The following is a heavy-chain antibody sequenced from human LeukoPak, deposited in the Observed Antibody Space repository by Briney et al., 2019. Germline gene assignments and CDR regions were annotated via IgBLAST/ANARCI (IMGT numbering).Heavy chain of an antibody. CDR3: ASSYSGSSYYFDY. D-gene: IGHD1-26*01. CDR2: INPTGTGA. CDR1: GYAFTSHW. Sequence: ASVTVSCTASGYAFTSHWMHWVRQAPGQGLEWMGVINPTGTGATYAQKFQGRATLTRDTSTSTDYMELSSLRSEDTAMYYCASSYSGSSYYFDYWGQGTLVTVSS. V-gene: IGHV1-46*01. J-gene: IGHJ4*02.